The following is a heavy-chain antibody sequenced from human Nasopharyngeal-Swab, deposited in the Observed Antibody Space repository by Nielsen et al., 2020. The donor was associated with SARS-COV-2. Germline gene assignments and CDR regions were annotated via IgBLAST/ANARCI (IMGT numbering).Heavy chain of an antibody. CDR2: ISSSSSYI. D-gene: IGHD1-20*01. CDR3: ARDRWGLYNLNPESAFDY. J-gene: IGHJ4*02. V-gene: IGHV3-21*01. CDR1: GFTFSSYS. Sequence: GESLKISCAASGFTFSSYSMNWVRQAPGKGLEWVSSISSSSSYIYYADSVKGRFTISRDNAKNSLYLQMNSLRAEDTAVYYCARDRWGLYNLNPESAFDYWGQGTLVTV.